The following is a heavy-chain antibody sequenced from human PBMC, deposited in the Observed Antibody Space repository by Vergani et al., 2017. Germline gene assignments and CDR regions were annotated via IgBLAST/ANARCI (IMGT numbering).Heavy chain of an antibody. D-gene: IGHD2-21*02. CDR2: INTNTGNP. V-gene: IGHV7-4-1*01. CDR1: GYTFTSYA. Sequence: QVQLVQSGSELKKPGASVKVSCKASGYTFTSYAMNWVRQAPGQGLEWMGWINTNTGNPTYAQGFTGWFVFSLDTSVSTAYLQICSLKAEDTAVYYCARGAVTDTYYYYGMDVWGQGTTVTVSS. CDR3: ARGAVTDTYYYYGMDV. J-gene: IGHJ6*02.